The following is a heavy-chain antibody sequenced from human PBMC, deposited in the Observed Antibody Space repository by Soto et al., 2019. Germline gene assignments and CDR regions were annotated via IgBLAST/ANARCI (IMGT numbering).Heavy chain of an antibody. D-gene: IGHD3-3*01. Sequence: QLQLQESGPGLVKPSETLALTCTVSGGSISSSSYYWGWIRHPPGKGVEWIVRIYYSWSTYYNPSLKNRVTISVETSKNQFSLKLGSVNAADTDVYSCARLRFLEFNWFDPWGQGTLVTVSS. J-gene: IGHJ5*02. CDR2: IYYSWST. V-gene: IGHV4-39*01. CDR1: GGSISSSSYY. CDR3: ARLRFLEFNWFDP.